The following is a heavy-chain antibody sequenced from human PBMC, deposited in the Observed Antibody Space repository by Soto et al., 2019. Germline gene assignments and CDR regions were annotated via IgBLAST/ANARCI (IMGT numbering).Heavy chain of an antibody. CDR1: GGSIRGSY. CDR2: ISYTGSA. CDR3: ATGGGWLQNSNLRGLYFDY. D-gene: IGHD6-19*01. Sequence: SETLSLTCSVSGGSIRGSYCSWIRQPPERGLEWIASISYTGSATHNPSLKSRVSVSVDTTENQCSLKLTSVTAADTATYYCATGGGWLQNSNLRGLYFDYWGQGALVTVSS. J-gene: IGHJ4*02. V-gene: IGHV4-59*01.